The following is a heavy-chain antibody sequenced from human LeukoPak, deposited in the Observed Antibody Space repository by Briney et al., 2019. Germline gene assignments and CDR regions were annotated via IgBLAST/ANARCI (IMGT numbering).Heavy chain of an antibody. Sequence: ASVKVSCKASGGTFSSYAISWVRQAPGQGFEWMGGIIPIFGTANYAQKFQGRVTITADESTSTAYMELSSLRSEDTAVYYCASYGAVAGFYREDWGQGTLVTVSS. CDR3: ASYGAVAGFYRED. V-gene: IGHV1-69*13. CDR2: IIPIFGTA. CDR1: GGTFSSYA. D-gene: IGHD6-19*01. J-gene: IGHJ4*02.